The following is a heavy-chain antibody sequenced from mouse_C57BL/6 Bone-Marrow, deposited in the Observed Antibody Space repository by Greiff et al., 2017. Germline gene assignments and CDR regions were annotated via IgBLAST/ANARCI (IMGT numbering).Heavy chain of an antibody. V-gene: IGHV1-52*01. D-gene: IGHD2-4*01. J-gene: IGHJ3*01. CDR2: IDPSDSET. CDR1: GYTFTSYW. CDR3: ARRGGGYDYGFAY. Sequence: VQLQQPGAELVRPGSSVKLSCKASGYTFTSYWMHWVKQRPIQGLEWIGNIDPSDSETHYNQKFKDKATLTVDKSSSTAYMQLSSLTSEDSAVYYCARRGGGYDYGFAYWGQGTLVTVSA.